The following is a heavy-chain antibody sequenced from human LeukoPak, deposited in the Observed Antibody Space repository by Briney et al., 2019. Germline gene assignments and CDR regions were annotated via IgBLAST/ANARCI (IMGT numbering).Heavy chain of an antibody. J-gene: IGHJ2*01. V-gene: IGHV4-30-2*01. CDR1: GGSISSGGYY. CDR2: IYHSGST. D-gene: IGHD3-22*01. CDR3: ARDPDYYDSSGSSGYFDL. Sequence: PSQTLSLTCTVSGGSISSGGYYWSWIRQPPGKGLEWIGYIYHSGSTYYNPSLKSRVTISVDTSKNQFSLKLSSVTAADTAVYYCARDPDYYDSSGSSGYFDLWGRGTLVTVSS.